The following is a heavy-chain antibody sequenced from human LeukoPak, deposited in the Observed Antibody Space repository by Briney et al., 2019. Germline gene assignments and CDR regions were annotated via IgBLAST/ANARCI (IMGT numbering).Heavy chain of an antibody. V-gene: IGHV3-20*04. CDR2: INWNGGST. CDR3: ARDGGSGWYADY. Sequence: GGSLRLSCAASGFSIHNYGMSWVRQAPGKGLEWVSGINWNGGSTSYADSVKGRFTISRDDAGNSLYLEMNSLTAEDTAFYYCARDGGSGWYADYWGQGTLVTVSS. CDR1: GFSIHNYG. J-gene: IGHJ4*02. D-gene: IGHD6-19*01.